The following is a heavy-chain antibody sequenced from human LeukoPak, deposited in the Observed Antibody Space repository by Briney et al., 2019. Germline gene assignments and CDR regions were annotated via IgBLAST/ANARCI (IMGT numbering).Heavy chain of an antibody. CDR2: ISSSSSYI. J-gene: IGHJ4*02. CDR3: ARVTNSLDQATYYDFWSGYYRAYFDY. CDR1: GFTFSSYS. V-gene: IGHV3-21*01. Sequence: GGSLRLSCAASGFTFSSYSMNWVRQAPGKGLEWVSSISSSSSYIYYADSAKGRFTISRDNAKNSLYLQMNSMRAEDTAVYYCARVTNSLDQATYYDFWSGYYRAYFDYWGQGTLVTVSS. D-gene: IGHD3-3*01.